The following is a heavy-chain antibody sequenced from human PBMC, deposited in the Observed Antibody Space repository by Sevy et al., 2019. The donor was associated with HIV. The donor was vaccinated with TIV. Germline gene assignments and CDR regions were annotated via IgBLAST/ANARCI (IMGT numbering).Heavy chain of an antibody. CDR3: AKVLARGVAVAGSTWGMDV. CDR1: GFTFSNYA. D-gene: IGHD6-19*01. CDR2: ISCSGGTT. Sequence: GGSLRLSCAASGFTFSNYAMNWVRQAPGKGLEWVSAISCSGGTTNDADSVKGRFTIARDKSQKTLYLQMNSLRAEETAVYYCAKVLARGVAVAGSTWGMDVWGQGTTVTVSS. J-gene: IGHJ6*02. V-gene: IGHV3-23*01.